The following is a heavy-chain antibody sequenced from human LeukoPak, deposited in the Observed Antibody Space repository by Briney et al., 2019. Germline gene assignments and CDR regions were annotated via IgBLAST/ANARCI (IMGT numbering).Heavy chain of an antibody. CDR3: ARENSYGSGSYSFDY. J-gene: IGHJ4*02. CDR1: GFTFSSYE. Sequence: GGSLRLSCAASGFTFSSYEMNWVRQAPGKGLEWVSYISSSGSTIYYADSVKGRFTISRDNAKNSLYLQMNSLRAEGTAVYYCARENSYGSGSYSFDYWGQGTLVTVSS. V-gene: IGHV3-48*03. D-gene: IGHD3-10*01. CDR2: ISSSGSTI.